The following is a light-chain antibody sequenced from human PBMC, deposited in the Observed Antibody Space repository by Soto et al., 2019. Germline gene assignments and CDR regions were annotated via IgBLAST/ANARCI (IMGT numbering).Light chain of an antibody. CDR2: KTS. V-gene: IGKV2-24*01. J-gene: IGKJ2*01. Sequence: VMTQTPLSSPVTLGQPASISCRSSQSLLDSDGETYLSWLQQRPGQPPRLLIYKTSSRFSGVPDRFSGSWAGTDFTLKISRVEVEDVGVYYCMQATQFPHTFGQGTKLEI. CDR1: QSLLDSDGETY. CDR3: MQATQFPHT.